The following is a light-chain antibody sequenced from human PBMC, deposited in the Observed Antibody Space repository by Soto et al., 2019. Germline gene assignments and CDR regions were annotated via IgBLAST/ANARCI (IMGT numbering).Light chain of an antibody. CDR3: VLYMRSGISV. CDR2: NTN. Sequence: QAVVTQEPSFSVSPGGTVTLTCGLSSDSVSASHFPIWYQQTPGQAPRTLIYNTNTRSSGVPDRFSGSILGNRAALTITGSQADDVSDYYWVLYMRSGISVFGGGTQLTVL. V-gene: IGLV8-61*01. CDR1: SDSVSASHF. J-gene: IGLJ2*01.